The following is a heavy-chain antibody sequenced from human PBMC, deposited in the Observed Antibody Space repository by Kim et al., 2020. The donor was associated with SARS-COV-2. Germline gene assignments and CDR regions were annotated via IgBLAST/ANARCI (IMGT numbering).Heavy chain of an antibody. CDR2: IYYSGST. V-gene: IGHV4-31*03. CDR3: ARSYIHSSGYYFDY. J-gene: IGHJ4*02. Sequence: SETLSLTCTVSGGSISSGGYYWSWIRQHPGKGLEWIGYIYYSGSTYYNPSLKSRVTISVDTSKNQFSLKLSSVTAADTAVYYCARSYIHSSGYYFDYWGQGTLVTVSS. CDR1: GGSISSGGYY. D-gene: IGHD3-22*01.